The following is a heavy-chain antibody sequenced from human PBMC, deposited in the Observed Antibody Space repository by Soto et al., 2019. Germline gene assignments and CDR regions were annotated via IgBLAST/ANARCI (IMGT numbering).Heavy chain of an antibody. D-gene: IGHD2-2*02. CDR3: AKRGYCSSTSCYRSPPNFDY. Sequence: EVQLLVSGGGLVQPGGSLRLSCAASGFTFSSYAMSWVRQAPGKGLEWVSAISGSGGSTYYADSVKGRFTISRDNSKNTLYLQMNSLRAEDTAVYYCAKRGYCSSTSCYRSPPNFDYWGQGTLVTVSS. J-gene: IGHJ4*02. CDR2: ISGSGGST. V-gene: IGHV3-23*01. CDR1: GFTFSSYA.